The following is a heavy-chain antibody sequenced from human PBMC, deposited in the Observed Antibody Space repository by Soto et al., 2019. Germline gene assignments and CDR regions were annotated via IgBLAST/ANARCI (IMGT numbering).Heavy chain of an antibody. Sequence: SETPSLTCTVPGGSISSYSYYWGWIRQSPEKGLEWIASISYSGSTYYNPTLKSRLIISVDTSKSQFSLKLSSVTAADTAVYYCARIRPRYCSSTSCFINWFDPWGQGTLVTVSS. CDR2: ISYSGST. CDR1: GGSISSYSYY. V-gene: IGHV4-39*01. J-gene: IGHJ5*02. D-gene: IGHD2-2*01. CDR3: ARIRPRYCSSTSCFINWFDP.